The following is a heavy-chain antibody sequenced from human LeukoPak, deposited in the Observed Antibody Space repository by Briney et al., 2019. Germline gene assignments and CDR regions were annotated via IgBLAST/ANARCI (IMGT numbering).Heavy chain of an antibody. Sequence: GASVKVSCKASGYTFTSYDINWVRQATGQGLEWMGWMNPNSGNTGYAQKFQGRVTMTRNTSISTAYMELSSLRSEDTAVYYCARSIAAYYYGSERYYFDYWGQGTLGTVSS. CDR2: MNPNSGNT. V-gene: IGHV1-8*01. J-gene: IGHJ4*02. D-gene: IGHD3-10*01. CDR1: GYTFTSYD. CDR3: ARSIAAYYYGSERYYFDY.